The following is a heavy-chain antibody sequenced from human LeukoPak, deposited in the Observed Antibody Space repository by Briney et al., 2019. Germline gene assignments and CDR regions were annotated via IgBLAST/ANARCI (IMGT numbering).Heavy chain of an antibody. D-gene: IGHD3-22*01. CDR2: INHSGST. V-gene: IGHV4-34*01. Sequence: SETLSLTCAVYGESFSGYYWSWIRQPPGKGLEWIGEINHSGSTNYNPSLKSRVTISVDASKNQFSLKLSSVTAADTAVYHCARPQPYDSSGSFDYWGQGTLVTVSS. CDR1: GESFSGYY. J-gene: IGHJ4*02. CDR3: ARPQPYDSSGSFDY.